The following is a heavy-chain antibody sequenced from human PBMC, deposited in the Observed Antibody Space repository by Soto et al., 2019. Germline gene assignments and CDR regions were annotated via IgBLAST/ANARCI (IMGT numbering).Heavy chain of an antibody. J-gene: IGHJ6*04. CDR3: VRAIGHYGMDV. V-gene: IGHV3-74*01. CDR2: INSDGSST. Sequence: PGGSLRLSCVASGFIFSNCWMHWVRQAPGMGLVWVSHINSDGSSTTYADSVKGRFTISRDSAKNTLYLQMNSLRAEDTAVYYCVRAIGHYGMDVWGRGTKVTVSS. CDR1: GFIFSNCW. D-gene: IGHD3-22*01.